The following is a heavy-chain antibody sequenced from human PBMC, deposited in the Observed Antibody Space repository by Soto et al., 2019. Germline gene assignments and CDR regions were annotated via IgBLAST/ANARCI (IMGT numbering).Heavy chain of an antibody. CDR1: GFTFSSYG. Sequence: QVQLVESGGGVVQPGRSLRLSCAASGFTFSSYGMHWVRQAPGKGLEWVAVITYDGSNKYYGDSVKGRFTVSRDNSKNKLYLQMSSLRAEDTAVYYCTSDYVWGSPGCWGQGTLVTVSS. D-gene: IGHD3-16*01. V-gene: IGHV3-30*03. J-gene: IGHJ4*02. CDR3: TSDYVWGSPGC. CDR2: ITYDGSNK.